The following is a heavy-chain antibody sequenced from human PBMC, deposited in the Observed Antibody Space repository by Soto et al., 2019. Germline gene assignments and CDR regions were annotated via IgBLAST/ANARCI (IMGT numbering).Heavy chain of an antibody. Sequence: SETLSLTCAVYGGSFSGYYLTWIRQPPGTGLEWIGEINHSGSTNYNPSLKSRVTISVDTSKNQFSLKLTSVTAADTAVYYCARDKITGLFDYWGQGTLVTVSS. D-gene: IGHD2-8*02. CDR3: ARDKITGLFDY. V-gene: IGHV4-34*01. CDR2: INHSGST. CDR1: GGSFSGYY. J-gene: IGHJ4*02.